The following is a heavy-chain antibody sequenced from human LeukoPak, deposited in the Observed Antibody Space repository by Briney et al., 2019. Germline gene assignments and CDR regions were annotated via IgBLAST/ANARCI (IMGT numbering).Heavy chain of an antibody. CDR1: GFTFSSYA. Sequence: GGSLRLSCEASGFTFSSYAMHWVRQAPGKGLEWVAVISYDGSSKYYADSVKGRFTISRDNSKNTLYLQMNSLRAEDTAVYYCARDEASGQWLVPYFDYWGQGTLVTVSS. CDR3: ARDEASGQWLVPYFDY. J-gene: IGHJ4*02. V-gene: IGHV3-30-3*01. CDR2: ISYDGSSK. D-gene: IGHD6-19*01.